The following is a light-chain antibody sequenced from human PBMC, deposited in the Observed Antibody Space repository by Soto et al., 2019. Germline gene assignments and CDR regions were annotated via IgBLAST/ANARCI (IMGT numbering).Light chain of an antibody. CDR1: SSDVGTYNY. CDR3: CSYAGSPRYV. CDR2: GVS. V-gene: IGLV2-11*01. Sequence: QSALTQPRSVSGSLGQSVTISCTGTSSDVGTYNYVSWYQQHPGKAPKVMIYGVSERPSGVPDRFSGSKSGNTASLTISGLQAEDEADYYCCSYAGSPRYVLGTGTKLTVL. J-gene: IGLJ1*01.